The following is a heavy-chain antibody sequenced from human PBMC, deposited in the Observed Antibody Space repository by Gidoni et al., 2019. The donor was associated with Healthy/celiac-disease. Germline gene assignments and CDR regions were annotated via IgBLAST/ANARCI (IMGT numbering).Heavy chain of an antibody. CDR1: GGSISSYY. CDR2: IYYSGST. J-gene: IGHJ4*02. Sequence: QVQLQESGPGLVKPSEPLSLTCTVSGGSISSYYWSWIRQPPGKGLEWIGYIYYSGSTNYNPSLKSRVTISVDTSKNQFSLKLSSVTAADTAVYYCARSTGTVVTAAGVWGQGTLVTVSS. V-gene: IGHV4-59*01. CDR3: ARSTGTVVTAAGV. D-gene: IGHD2-15*01.